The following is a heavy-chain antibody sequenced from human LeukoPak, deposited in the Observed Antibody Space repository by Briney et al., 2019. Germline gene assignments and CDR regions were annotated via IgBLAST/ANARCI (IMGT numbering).Heavy chain of an antibody. CDR2: INAGNGST. CDR3: ARCRDSSSWYWFDP. Sequence: ASVKVSCKASGYTFTSYAMHWVRQAPGQRLEWMGWINAGNGSTKYSQKFQGRVTITRDTSASTAYMELSSLRSEDTAVYYCARCRDSSSWYWFDPWGQGTLVTVSS. D-gene: IGHD6-13*01. V-gene: IGHV1-3*01. J-gene: IGHJ5*02. CDR1: GYTFTSYA.